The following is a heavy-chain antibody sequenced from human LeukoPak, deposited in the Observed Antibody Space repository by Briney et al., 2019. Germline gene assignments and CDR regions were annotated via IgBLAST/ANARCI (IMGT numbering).Heavy chain of an antibody. CDR1: GFTFGDYA. CDR3: TRDVSQQWLRDAPDY. V-gene: IGHV3-49*03. CDR2: IRSKAYGGTT. Sequence: GGSLRLSCTASGFTFGDYAMSWFRQAPGKGLEWVGFIRSKAYGGTTEYAASVKGRFTISGDDSKSIAYLQMNSLKTEDTAVYYCTRDVSQQWLRDAPDYWGQGTLVTVSS. D-gene: IGHD6-19*01. J-gene: IGHJ4*02.